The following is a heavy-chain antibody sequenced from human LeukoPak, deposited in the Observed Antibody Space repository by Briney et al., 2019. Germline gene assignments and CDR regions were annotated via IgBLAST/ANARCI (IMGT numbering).Heavy chain of an antibody. CDR3: ARQGIAARLCYYYYFLDV. CDR1: GGSIRSYY. V-gene: IGHV4-4*09. D-gene: IGHD6-6*01. CDR2: IYTSGST. J-gene: IGHJ6*03. Sequence: SETLSLTCTVSGGSIRSYYWSWIRQPPGKGLEWIGNIYTSGSTNYDSSLKSRVTISVDTSKNQFSLKLSSVTAADTAVYYCARQGIAARLCYYYYFLDVWGKGTTVTVSS.